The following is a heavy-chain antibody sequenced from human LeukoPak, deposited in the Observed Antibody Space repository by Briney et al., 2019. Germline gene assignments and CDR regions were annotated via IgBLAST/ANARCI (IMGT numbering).Heavy chain of an antibody. CDR2: ISSSGSDI. CDR3: ARGPSGYHNT. CDR1: GFTFSSYE. V-gene: IGHV3-48*03. D-gene: IGHD5-12*01. Sequence: GGSLRLSRAASGFTFSSYEMNWVCQAPGKGLEWVSYISSSGSDIYYADSVKGRFTISRDNAKNSLYLQMNSLRAEDTAVYYCARGPSGYHNTGGQGTLVTVSS. J-gene: IGHJ4*02.